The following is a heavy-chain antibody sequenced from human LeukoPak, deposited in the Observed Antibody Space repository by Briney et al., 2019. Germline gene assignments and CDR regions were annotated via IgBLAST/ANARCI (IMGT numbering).Heavy chain of an antibody. CDR2: VSWYSGSI. V-gene: IGHV3-9*03. D-gene: IGHD3-10*01. J-gene: IGHJ4*02. Sequence: PGGSLRLSCAASGFTFGDYAMHWVRHAPGQGLEWVSGVSWYSGSIVYADSVKGRFTISRDNAKNALYLQMNSLRAEDMALYYCAKDARGYYGSGSALFDYWGQGTLVTVSS. CDR3: AKDARGYYGSGSALFDY. CDR1: GFTFGDYA.